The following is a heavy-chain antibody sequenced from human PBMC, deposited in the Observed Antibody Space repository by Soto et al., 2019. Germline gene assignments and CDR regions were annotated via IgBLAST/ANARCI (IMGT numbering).Heavy chain of an antibody. CDR2: INPNNGGT. Sequence: QVQLVQSGAEVKEPGASVKVSCETTGYSFTGHGIHWVRQAPGQGLEWMGWINPNNGGTSYAQKFQGRVTLTRDTSINTAFMELSRLRSDDTAVYYCARDVTGDPIYWGQGTLVTVSS. V-gene: IGHV1-2*02. D-gene: IGHD7-27*01. CDR3: ARDVTGDPIY. CDR1: GYSFTGHG. J-gene: IGHJ4*02.